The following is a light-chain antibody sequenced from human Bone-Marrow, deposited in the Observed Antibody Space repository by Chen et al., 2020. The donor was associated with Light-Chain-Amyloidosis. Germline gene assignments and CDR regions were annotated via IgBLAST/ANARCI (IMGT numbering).Light chain of an antibody. CDR2: DDT. V-gene: IGLV3-21*02. CDR3: QLWDSSSDHYV. CDR1: NIGSKS. J-gene: IGLJ1*01. Sequence: SYVVTQPPSVSVTPGQTARIPCGGNNIGSKSVSWYQQKPGQAPVLVVYDDTERPSGIPERISGSNSGNTTTLTINRVDAGDEADYYCQLWDSSSDHYVFATGTKVTVL.